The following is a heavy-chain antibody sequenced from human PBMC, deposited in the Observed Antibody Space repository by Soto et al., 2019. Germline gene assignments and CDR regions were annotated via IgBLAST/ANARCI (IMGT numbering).Heavy chain of an antibody. J-gene: IGHJ6*02. CDR3: ARRQISPPTSAAESARGAMNV. CDR2: IWNDGNGY. Sequence: QVQLVESGGGVVQPGRSLRLSCAASGFTFNNYGMHWVRQAPGKGLEWVAVIWNDGNGYYYANSVKGRFTISRDNSKNTVYMQMTSLRDKDTAVYYFARRQISPPTSAAESARGAMNVWGQGTTVTVSS. CDR1: GFTFNNYG. V-gene: IGHV3-33*01. D-gene: IGHD6-13*01.